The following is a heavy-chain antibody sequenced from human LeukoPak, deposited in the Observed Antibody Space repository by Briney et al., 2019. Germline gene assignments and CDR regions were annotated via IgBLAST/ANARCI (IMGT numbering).Heavy chain of an antibody. CDR3: ARADCSTTSCLDAFDI. J-gene: IGHJ3*02. V-gene: IGHV1-2*06. D-gene: IGHD2-2*01. CDR1: GYTFTGYY. CDR2: INPNSGGT. Sequence: ASVKVSCKASGYTFTGYYMHWVRQAPGQGLEWMGRINPNSGGTNYAQKFQGRVTMTRGTSISTAYMELNRLRSDDTAVYYCARADCSTTSCLDAFDIWGQGTMVTVSS.